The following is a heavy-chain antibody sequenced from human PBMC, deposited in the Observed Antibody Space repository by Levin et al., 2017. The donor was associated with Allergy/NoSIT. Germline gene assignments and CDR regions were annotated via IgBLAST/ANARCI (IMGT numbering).Heavy chain of an antibody. J-gene: IGHJ3*02. CDR3: ARDSAERYFDWLSRGSGSPDAFDS. Sequence: GESLKISCKASGYTFTGYYMHWVRQAPGQGLEWMGWINPNSGGTNYAQKFQGRVTMTRDTSISTAYMEPSRLRSDDTAVYYCARDSAERYFDWLSRGSGSPDAFDSWGQGTMVTVSA. CDR2: INPNSGGT. D-gene: IGHD3-9*01. V-gene: IGHV1-2*02. CDR1: GYTFTGYY.